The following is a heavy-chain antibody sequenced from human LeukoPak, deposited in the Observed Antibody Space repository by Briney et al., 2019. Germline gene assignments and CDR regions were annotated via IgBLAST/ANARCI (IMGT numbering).Heavy chain of an antibody. Sequence: PGGSLSLSCAVSGFPFRVYEINCVRQAPGKGLEWVSNICSSGTTRYYADSVKGRFSITRDNSENSLDLQMNSLRVEDTGIYFCALLAVASDFDYWGQGALVTVSS. CDR1: GFPFRVYE. CDR2: ICSSGTTR. J-gene: IGHJ4*02. CDR3: ALLAVASDFDY. V-gene: IGHV3-48*03. D-gene: IGHD6-19*01.